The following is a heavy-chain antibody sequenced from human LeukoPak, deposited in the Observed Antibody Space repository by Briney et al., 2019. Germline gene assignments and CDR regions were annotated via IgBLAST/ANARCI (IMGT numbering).Heavy chain of an antibody. CDR1: GYTLTSYG. V-gene: IGHV1-18*01. CDR2: ISAYNGNT. Sequence: ASVKVSCKASGYTLTSYGISWVRQAPGQGLEWMGWISAYNGNTNYAQKLQGRVTMTTDTSTSAAYMELRSLRSDDTAVYYCAREGDYDYVWGSYRYRSFDYWGQGTLVTVSS. CDR3: AREGDYDYVWGSYRYRSFDY. J-gene: IGHJ4*02. D-gene: IGHD3-16*02.